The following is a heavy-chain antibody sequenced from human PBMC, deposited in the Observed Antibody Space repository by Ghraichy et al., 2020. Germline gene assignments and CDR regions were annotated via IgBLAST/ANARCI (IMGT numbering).Heavy chain of an antibody. J-gene: IGHJ4*02. V-gene: IGHV4-39*01. Sequence: ETLSLTCTVSGASMSRANYFWGWFRQPPGEKLEWIGSIRHSGDTYYKSSLKSRVSISVDMSKNQFSLRLTSVTAADTAVYYCASQDDYGDFFPFDYWGQGTLVTVSS. CDR1: GASMSRANYF. D-gene: IGHD4-17*01. CDR2: IRHSGDT. CDR3: ASQDDYGDFFPFDY.